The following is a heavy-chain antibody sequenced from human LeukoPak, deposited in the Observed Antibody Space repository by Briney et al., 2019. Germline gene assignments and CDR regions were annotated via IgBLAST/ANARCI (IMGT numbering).Heavy chain of an antibody. Sequence: ASVKVSCKTSGYTFTTTYINWVRQAPGQGLEWMGWVSAYNGKTSYAQKFQGRVTMTIDTSTTTAYVDLTSLTFDDTAVYYCARGGTYYPCIDYWGQGTLVTVSS. CDR2: VSAYNGKT. CDR1: GYTFTTTY. V-gene: IGHV1-18*01. CDR3: ARGGTYYPCIDY. J-gene: IGHJ4*02. D-gene: IGHD1-26*01.